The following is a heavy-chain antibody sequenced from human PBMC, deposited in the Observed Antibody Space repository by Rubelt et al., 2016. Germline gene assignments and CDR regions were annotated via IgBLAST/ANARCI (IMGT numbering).Heavy chain of an antibody. CDR2: ISAYNGNT. CDR3: ARDCSSTSCCN. J-gene: IGHJ4*02. Sequence: QVQLVQSGAEVKKPGASVKVSCKASGYTFTSYGISWVRQAPGQGLEWMGWISAYNGNTNYVLKLQGVGTMTTGTSRSAAYMELRSLRSDDTAVYYCARDCSSTSCCNWGQGTLVTVSS. D-gene: IGHD2-2*01. CDR1: GYTFTSYG. V-gene: IGHV1-18*01.